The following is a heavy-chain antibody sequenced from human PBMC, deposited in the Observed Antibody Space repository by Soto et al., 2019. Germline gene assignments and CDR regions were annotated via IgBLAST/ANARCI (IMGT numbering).Heavy chain of an antibody. V-gene: IGHV3-73*01. J-gene: IGHJ6*03. CDR1: GFTFSGSA. CDR2: IRSKGNSYAT. D-gene: IGHD5-12*01. CDR3: IILPYSCYDWSSLDYYMDV. Sequence: EVQLVESGGGLVQPGGSLKLSCAASGFTFSGSAMHWVRQASGKGLEWVGRIRSKGNSYATAYAASVKGRFTISRDDSKNTAYLQMNSLKTEDTAVYYCIILPYSCYDWSSLDYYMDVWGKGTTVTVSS.